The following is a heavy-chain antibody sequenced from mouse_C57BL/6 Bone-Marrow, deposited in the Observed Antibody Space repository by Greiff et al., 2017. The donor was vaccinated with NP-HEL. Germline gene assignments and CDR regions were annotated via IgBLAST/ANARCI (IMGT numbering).Heavy chain of an antibody. V-gene: IGHV1-15*01. CDR2: IDPETGGT. J-gene: IGHJ3*01. Sequence: QVQLKESGAELVRPGASVTLSCKASGYTFTDYEMHWVKQTPVHGLEWIGAIDPETGGTAYNQKFKGKAILTADKSSSTAYMELRSLTSEDSAVYYCTRWGWLLRWFAYWGQGTLVTVSA. CDR3: TRWGWLLRWFAY. D-gene: IGHD2-3*01. CDR1: GYTFTDYE.